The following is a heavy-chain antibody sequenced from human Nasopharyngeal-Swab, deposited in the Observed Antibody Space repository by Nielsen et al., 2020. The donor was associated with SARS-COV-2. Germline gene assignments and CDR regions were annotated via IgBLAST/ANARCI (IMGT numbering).Heavy chain of an antibody. J-gene: IGHJ4*02. Sequence: GGSLRLSCVVSQFVFGNYWMSWVRQAPGKGPEWVANIKQDGSEKYYVDSVKGRFTISRDNAKNSLYQQMNSLRAEDTAVYHCVTGGSYYVYWGQGTLVTVPS. V-gene: IGHV3-7*01. CDR2: IKQDGSEK. CDR3: VTGGSYYVY. D-gene: IGHD1-26*01. CDR1: QFVFGNYW.